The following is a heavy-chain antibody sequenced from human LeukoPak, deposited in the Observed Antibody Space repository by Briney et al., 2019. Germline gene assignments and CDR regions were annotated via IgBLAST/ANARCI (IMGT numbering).Heavy chain of an antibody. V-gene: IGHV3-30*02. CDR1: GFTFSSYG. CDR3: AKDRYSGSYSYYFDF. Sequence: GGSLRLSCAASGFTFSSYGMHWVRQAPGKGLEWVAFIRYDGSNKYYADSVKGRFTISRDNSKNTLYLQMNSLRAEDTAVYYCAKDRYSGSYSYYFDFWGQGTLVTVSS. CDR2: IRYDGSNK. J-gene: IGHJ4*02. D-gene: IGHD1-26*01.